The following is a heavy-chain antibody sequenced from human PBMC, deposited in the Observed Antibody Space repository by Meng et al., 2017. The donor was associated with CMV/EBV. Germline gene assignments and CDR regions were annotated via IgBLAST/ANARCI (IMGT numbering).Heavy chain of an antibody. D-gene: IGHD3-16*02. CDR1: GGTFSSYA. V-gene: IGHV1-69*10. J-gene: IGHJ6*02. Sequence: SVKVSCKASGGTFSSYAISWVRQAPGQGLEWMGGIIPILGIANYAQKFQGRVTITADKSTSTAYMELSSLRSEDTAVYYCARASFRFHYYYYGMGVWGQGTTVTVSS. CDR2: IIPILGIA. CDR3: ARASFRFHYYYYGMGV.